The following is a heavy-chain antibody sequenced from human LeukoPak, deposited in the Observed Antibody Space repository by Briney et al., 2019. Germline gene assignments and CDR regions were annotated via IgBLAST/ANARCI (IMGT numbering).Heavy chain of an antibody. CDR2: ISSNGGST. V-gene: IGHV3-64*01. J-gene: IGHJ3*02. CDR3: ARGATTADAFDI. D-gene: IGHD1-26*01. CDR1: GFTFSSYA. Sequence: GGSLRLSCAASGFTFSSYAMHWVRQAPGKGLEYVSAISSNGGSTYYANSVKGRFTISRDNSKNTLYLQMGSLRAEDMAVYYCARGATTADAFDIWGQGTTVTVSS.